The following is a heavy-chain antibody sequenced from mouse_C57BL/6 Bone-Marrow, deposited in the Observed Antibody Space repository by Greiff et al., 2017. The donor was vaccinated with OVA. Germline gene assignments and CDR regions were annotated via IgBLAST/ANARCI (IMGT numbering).Heavy chain of an antibody. CDR3: ARDYGRSTWFAY. CDR1: GYAFSSSW. V-gene: IGHV1-82*01. CDR2: IYPGDGDT. Sequence: VKLMESGPELVKPGASVKISCKASGYAFSSSWMNWVKQRPGKGLEWIGRIYPGDGDTNYNGKFKGKATLTADKSSSTAYMQLSSLTSEDSAVYFCARDYGRSTWFAYWGQGTLVTVSA. J-gene: IGHJ3*01. D-gene: IGHD1-1*01.